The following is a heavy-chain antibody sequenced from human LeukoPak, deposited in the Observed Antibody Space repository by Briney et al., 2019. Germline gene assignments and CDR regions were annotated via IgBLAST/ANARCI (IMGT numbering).Heavy chain of an antibody. Sequence: GGSPRLSCAASGFTFSSYWISWVCQAPGKGLEWVANIKQDGSEKYYVDSVKGRFTISRDNAKNSLYLQMNSLRAEDTAVYYCARTFYSSSWYHDAFDIWGQGTMVTVSS. CDR1: GFTFSSYW. D-gene: IGHD6-13*01. V-gene: IGHV3-7*01. CDR2: IKQDGSEK. J-gene: IGHJ3*02. CDR3: ARTFYSSSWYHDAFDI.